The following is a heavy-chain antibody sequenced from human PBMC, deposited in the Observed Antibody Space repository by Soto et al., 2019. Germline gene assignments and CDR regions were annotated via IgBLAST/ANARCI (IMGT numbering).Heavy chain of an antibody. CDR1: GFTFSSYA. D-gene: IGHD3-10*01. CDR2: ISYDGSNK. Sequence: QVQLVESGGGVVQPGRSLRLSCAASGFTFSSYAMHWVRQAPGKGLEWVAVISYDGSNKYYADSVKGRFTISRDNSKNTLYLQMNSLRAEDTAVYYCARDFSRYGSGSHSLDYWGQGTLVTVSS. J-gene: IGHJ4*02. V-gene: IGHV3-30-3*01. CDR3: ARDFSRYGSGSHSLDY.